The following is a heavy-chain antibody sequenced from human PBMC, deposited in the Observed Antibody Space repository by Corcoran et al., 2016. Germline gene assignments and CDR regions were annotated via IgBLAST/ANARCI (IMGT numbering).Heavy chain of an antibody. J-gene: IGHJ3*02. V-gene: IGHV3-21*01. CDR1: GFTFSSYS. CDR3: ARDQHQYYYDSSGMGAFDI. Sequence: EVQLVESGGGLVKPGGSLRLPCAAPGFTFSSYSMNWVRQAPGKGLEWVASISSSSYIYYADTVKGRFTISRDNAKNSLYLQMNSLRAEDTAVYYCARDQHQYYYDSSGMGAFDIWGQGTMVTVSS. D-gene: IGHD3-22*01. CDR2: ISSSSYI.